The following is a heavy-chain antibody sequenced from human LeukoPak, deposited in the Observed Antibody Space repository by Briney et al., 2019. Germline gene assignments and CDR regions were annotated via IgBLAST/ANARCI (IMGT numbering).Heavy chain of an antibody. CDR2: ISGSGGST. CDR3: ARDRGSNAGWYFDL. J-gene: IGHJ2*01. Sequence: GGSLRLSCAASGFTFSSYAMSWIRQAPGKGLEWVSAISGSGGSTYYADSVKGRFTISRDNAKNTLYLQMNSLRAEDTAVYYCARDRGSNAGWYFDLWGRGTLVIVSS. CDR1: GFTFSSYA. V-gene: IGHV3-23*01. D-gene: IGHD2-8*01.